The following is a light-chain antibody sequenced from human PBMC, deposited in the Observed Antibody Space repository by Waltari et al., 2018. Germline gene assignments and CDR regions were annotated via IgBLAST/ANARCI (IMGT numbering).Light chain of an antibody. Sequence: QSVLTQPPSTSGTPGQRVTLSCSGSSSHIGPYYVNWYHQLPGTAPKRLIYRNNQRPSGVPDRFSGSKSGTSASLAISGLRSEDEADYYCATWDDSLTAWVFGGGTKLTVL. V-gene: IGLV1-47*01. CDR2: RNN. CDR1: SSHIGPYY. J-gene: IGLJ3*02. CDR3: ATWDDSLTAWV.